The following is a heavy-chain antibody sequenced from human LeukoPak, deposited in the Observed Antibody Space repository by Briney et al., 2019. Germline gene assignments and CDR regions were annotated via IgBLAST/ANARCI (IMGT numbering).Heavy chain of an antibody. CDR3: VVGGSPGY. V-gene: IGHV3-74*01. CDR1: GLAFSAYK. CDR2: ISTDGYTT. D-gene: IGHD2-15*01. J-gene: IGHJ4*02. Sequence: GGPLRLSCAASGLAFSAYKMHWVRQAPRKGLVWVSRISTDGYTTDYADFVQGRFTASRDNTKNTWSLEMNSLRAEDTAVYYCVVGGSPGYWGQGTLVTVSS.